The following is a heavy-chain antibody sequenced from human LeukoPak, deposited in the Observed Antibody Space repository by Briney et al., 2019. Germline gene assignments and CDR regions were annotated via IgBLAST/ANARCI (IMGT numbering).Heavy chain of an antibody. J-gene: IGHJ6*03. Sequence: GGSLRLSCAASGFTFSSYGMHWVRQAPGKGLEWVAVIWYDGSNKYYADSVKGRFTISRDNSKSTLYLQMNSLRAEDTAVYYCAKGVEPYYSYMDVWGKGTTVTVSS. CDR2: IWYDGSNK. CDR3: AKGVEPYYSYMDV. CDR1: GFTFSSYG. V-gene: IGHV3-33*06. D-gene: IGHD1-26*01.